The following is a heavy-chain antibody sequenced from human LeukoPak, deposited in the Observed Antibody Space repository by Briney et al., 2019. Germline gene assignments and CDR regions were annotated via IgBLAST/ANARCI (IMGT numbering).Heavy chain of an antibody. CDR2: IYYTGST. J-gene: IGHJ6*02. V-gene: IGHV4-59*01. CDR1: GGSISNFY. CDR3: ARGYDIDV. Sequence: SETLSLTCAVSGGSISNFYWSWIRQPPGKAPQWIGYIYYTGSTKYNPSLKSRATISLDTSKNHFSLKLTSVTAADTALFFCARGYDIDVWGQGTTVTVSS.